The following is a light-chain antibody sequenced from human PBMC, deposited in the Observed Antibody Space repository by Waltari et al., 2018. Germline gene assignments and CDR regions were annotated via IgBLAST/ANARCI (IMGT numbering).Light chain of an antibody. Sequence: GSSSDVGTYKFVSWYQQHPGKAPKLMIYEINQRPSGISNRFSGSKFGNTAVLTISGLQTDDEADYYCCSYVTGDTWVFGGGTRVAVL. V-gene: IGLV2-23*02. CDR2: EIN. CDR3: CSYVTGDTWV. CDR1: SSDVGTYKF. J-gene: IGLJ3*02.